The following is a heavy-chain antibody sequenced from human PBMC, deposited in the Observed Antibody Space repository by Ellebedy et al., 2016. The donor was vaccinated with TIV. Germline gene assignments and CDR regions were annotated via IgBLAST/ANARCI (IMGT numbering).Heavy chain of an antibody. J-gene: IGHJ4*02. V-gene: IGHV4-39*07. Sequence: MPSETLSLTCSVSGGSISSRSYYWGWIRQPPGKGLEWIGNTYYSGSTYYNPSLKSRVTMSVDTSKNHFSLKLTSVTAADTARYYCARGGSFANFWGQGILVTVSS. CDR1: GGSISSRSYY. CDR3: ARGGSFANF. CDR2: TYYSGST. D-gene: IGHD1-26*01.